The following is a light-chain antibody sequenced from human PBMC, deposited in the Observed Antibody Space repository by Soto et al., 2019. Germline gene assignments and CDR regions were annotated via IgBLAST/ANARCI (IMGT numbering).Light chain of an antibody. V-gene: IGKV3-15*01. CDR1: QSVRSN. CDR3: QHYNSYSEA. J-gene: IGKJ1*01. CDR2: GAS. Sequence: EVVMTQSPATLSVSPGERVTLSRRASQSVRSNLAWYQQKPGQSPRLLIYGASTRATGIPARFSGSGSGTEFTLTISSLQPDDFATYYCQHYNSYSEAFGQGTKVDI.